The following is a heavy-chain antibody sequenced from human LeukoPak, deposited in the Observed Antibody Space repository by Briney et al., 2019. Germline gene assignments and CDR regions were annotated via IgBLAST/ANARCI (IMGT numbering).Heavy chain of an antibody. V-gene: IGHV3-30*03. D-gene: IGHD2-15*01. CDR3: ARRGGSYYYYGMDV. Sequence: GGSLRLSCAASGFTFSSYGIHWVRQAPGKGLEWVAVISHDGTNKYYADSVKGRFTISRDNSKNTLYLQMNSLRAEDTAVYYCARRGGSYYYYGMDVWGQGTTVTVSS. CDR2: ISHDGTNK. J-gene: IGHJ6*02. CDR1: GFTFSSYG.